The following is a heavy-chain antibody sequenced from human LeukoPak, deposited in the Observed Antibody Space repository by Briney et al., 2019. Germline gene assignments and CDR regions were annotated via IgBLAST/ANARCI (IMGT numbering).Heavy chain of an antibody. CDR1: GGSFSGYY. Sequence: SETLSLTCAVYGGSFSGYYWSWIRQPPGKGLEWIGEINHSGSTNYNPSLKSRVTISVDTSKNQFSLKLSSVTAANTAVCYCARGGLLFNWFDPWGQGTLVTVSS. CDR2: INHSGST. D-gene: IGHD2/OR15-2a*01. J-gene: IGHJ5*02. CDR3: ARGGLLFNWFDP. V-gene: IGHV4-34*01.